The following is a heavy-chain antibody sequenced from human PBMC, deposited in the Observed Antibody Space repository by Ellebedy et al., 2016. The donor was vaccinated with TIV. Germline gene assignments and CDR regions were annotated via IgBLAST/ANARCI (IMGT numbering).Heavy chain of an antibody. CDR2: ISPYNGNT. Sequence: AASVKVSCKASGYIFTSYDISWVRQAPGQGLEWKGWISPYNGNTNYAQKFQGTVTMTTDTSTSTAYMELRSLRSDDTAVYYCATSLTLIPCDYWGQGTLVTVSS. D-gene: IGHD6-6*01. CDR3: ATSLTLIPCDY. V-gene: IGHV1-18*01. CDR1: GYIFTSYD. J-gene: IGHJ4*02.